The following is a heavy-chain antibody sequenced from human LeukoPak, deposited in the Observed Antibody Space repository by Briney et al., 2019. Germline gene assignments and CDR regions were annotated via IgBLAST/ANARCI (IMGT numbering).Heavy chain of an antibody. J-gene: IGHJ4*02. Sequence: PGGALILSCAASGFTFSSYSMNWVRQAPGKGLEWVSYISSSSSTIYYADSVKGRFTISRDNAKNSLYLQMNSLRAEDTAVYYCAREDGDIVVVPAAFDYWGQGTLVTVSS. CDR1: GFTFSSYS. V-gene: IGHV3-48*01. CDR2: ISSSSSTI. D-gene: IGHD2-2*01. CDR3: AREDGDIVVVPAAFDY.